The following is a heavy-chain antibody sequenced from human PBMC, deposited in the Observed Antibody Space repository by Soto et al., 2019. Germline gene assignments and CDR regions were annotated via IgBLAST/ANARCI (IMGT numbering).Heavy chain of an antibody. CDR1: GNTFASHG. CDR2: LDYEEGER. D-gene: IGHD4-17*01. V-gene: IGHV1-24*01. J-gene: IGHJ4*02. CDR3: AAGVTTFDY. Sequence: ASVKVSCKASGNTFASHGFSWVRQAPGKGLEWMGSLDYEEGERNFAHRFQGRVTVTEDTSTDTAYMDLSSLKSEDTAVYYCAAGVTTFDYWGQGTLVTVSS.